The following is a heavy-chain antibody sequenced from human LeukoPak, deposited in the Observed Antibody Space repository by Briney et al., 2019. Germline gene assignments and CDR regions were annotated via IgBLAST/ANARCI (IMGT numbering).Heavy chain of an antibody. Sequence: ASVTVSCKASGYTFTSYDINWVRQATGQGLEWMGWMNPNSGNTGYAQKFQGRVTMTRNTSISTAYMELSSLRSEDTAVYYCAMGVEMATIFDYWGQGTLVTVSS. J-gene: IGHJ4*02. V-gene: IGHV1-8*01. CDR3: AMGVEMATIFDY. CDR1: GYTFTSYD. D-gene: IGHD5-24*01. CDR2: MNPNSGNT.